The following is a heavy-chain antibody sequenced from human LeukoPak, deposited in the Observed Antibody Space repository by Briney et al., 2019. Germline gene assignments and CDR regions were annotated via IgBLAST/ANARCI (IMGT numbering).Heavy chain of an antibody. CDR1: GYTFTGYY. J-gene: IGHJ4*02. CDR2: INAGNGNT. Sequence: GASVKVSCKASGYTFTGYYIHWVRQAPGQRLEWMGWINAGNGNTKYSQKFQGRVTITRDTSASTAYMELSSLRSEDTAVYYCARERYYDILTGYSGDFDYWGQGTLVTVSS. D-gene: IGHD3-9*01. V-gene: IGHV1-3*01. CDR3: ARERYYDILTGYSGDFDY.